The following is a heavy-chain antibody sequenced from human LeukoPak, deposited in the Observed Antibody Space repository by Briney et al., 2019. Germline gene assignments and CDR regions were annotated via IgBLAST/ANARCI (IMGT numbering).Heavy chain of an antibody. V-gene: IGHV4-34*01. CDR2: INHSGST. CDR1: GGSFSGYY. D-gene: IGHD3-10*01. CDR3: ARGRILWFGELSH. J-gene: IGHJ4*02. Sequence: SETLSLTCAVYGGSFSGYYWSWIRQPPGKGLEWIGEINHSGSTNYNPSLKSRVTMSVDTSKNQFSLKLSSVTAADTAVYYCARGRILWFGELSHWGQGTLVTVSS.